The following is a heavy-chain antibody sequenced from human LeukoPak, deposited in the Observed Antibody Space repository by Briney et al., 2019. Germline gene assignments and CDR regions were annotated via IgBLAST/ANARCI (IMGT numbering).Heavy chain of an antibody. V-gene: IGHV4-59*12. CDR1: GGSISSYY. CDR2: IYYSGST. J-gene: IGHJ6*03. D-gene: IGHD6-13*01. Sequence: PSETLSLTCTVSGGSISSYYWSWIRQPPGKGLEWIGYIYYSGSTNYNPSLKSRVTISVDTSKNQFSLQLNSVTPEDTAVYYCARDDLQLVRRLGGGTEYYYYYYMDVWGKGTTVTVSS. CDR3: ARDDLQLVRRLGGGTEYYYYYYMDV.